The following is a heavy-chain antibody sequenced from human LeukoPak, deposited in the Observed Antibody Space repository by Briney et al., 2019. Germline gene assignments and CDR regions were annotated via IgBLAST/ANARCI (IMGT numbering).Heavy chain of an antibody. V-gene: IGHV5-51*01. CDR3: ARLYCGGDCYSVWFDP. J-gene: IGHJ5*02. CDR2: IYPGDSDT. Sequence: GESLKISCKGSGYSFTSYWIGWVRQMPGEGLGWMGIIYPGDSDTRYSPSFQGQVTISTDKSISTAYLQWSSLKAADTAMYYCARLYCGGDCYSVWFDPRGEGTLVTVSS. CDR1: GYSFTSYW. D-gene: IGHD2-21*01.